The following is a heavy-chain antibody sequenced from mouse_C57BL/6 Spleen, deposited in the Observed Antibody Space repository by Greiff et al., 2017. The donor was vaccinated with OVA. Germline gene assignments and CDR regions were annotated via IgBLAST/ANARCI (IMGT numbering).Heavy chain of an antibody. CDR2: IDPANGNT. J-gene: IGHJ3*01. Sequence: VQLQQSVAELVRPGASVKLSCTASGYTIKNTYMHWVKQRPEQGLEWIGRIDPANGNTKYAPKFQGKATITADTSSNTAYLQLSSLTSEDTAIDYCARSTVVTTGFAYWGQGTLVTVSA. V-gene: IGHV14-3*01. D-gene: IGHD2-2*01. CDR3: ARSTVVTTGFAY. CDR1: GYTIKNTY.